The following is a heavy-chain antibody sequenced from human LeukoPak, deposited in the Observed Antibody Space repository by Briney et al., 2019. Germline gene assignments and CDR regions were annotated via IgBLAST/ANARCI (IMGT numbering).Heavy chain of an antibody. D-gene: IGHD4-17*01. CDR1: GFTVSSNY. CDR2: IYSGGGT. V-gene: IGHV3-66*01. CDR3: PRNQDYGRFDF. J-gene: IGHJ4*02. Sequence: GGSLRLSCAASGFTVSSNYMSWVRQAPGKGLEWVSVIYSGGGTYYADSVKGRFTVSRDNSKNTLYLQMNSLRVDDTCMYYCPRNQDYGRFDFWGQGTLVTVSS.